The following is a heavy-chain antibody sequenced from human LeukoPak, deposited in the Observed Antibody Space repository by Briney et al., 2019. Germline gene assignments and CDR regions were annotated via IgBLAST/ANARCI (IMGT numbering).Heavy chain of an antibody. CDR1: GYTFTGYY. V-gene: IGHV1-2*02. CDR3: ARGSGVTRAIDY. D-gene: IGHD4-17*01. J-gene: IGHJ4*02. Sequence: ASVKVSYKASGYTFTGYYMHWVRQAPGQGLEWMGWINPNSGGTNYAQKFQGRVTMTRDTSISTAYMELSRLRSDDTAVYYCARGSGVTRAIDYWGQGTLVTVSS. CDR2: INPNSGGT.